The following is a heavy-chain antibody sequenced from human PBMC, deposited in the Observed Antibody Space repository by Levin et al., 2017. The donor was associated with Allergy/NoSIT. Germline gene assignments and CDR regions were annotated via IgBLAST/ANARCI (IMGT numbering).Heavy chain of an antibody. Sequence: SETLSLTCTVSGGSISSYYWSWIRQPPGKGLEWIGYIYYSGSTNYNPSLKSRVTISVDTSKNQFSLKLSSVTAADTAVYYCARVSDILTGYPQEYYGMDVWGQGTTVTVSS. CDR3: ARVSDILTGYPQEYYGMDV. V-gene: IGHV4-59*01. J-gene: IGHJ6*02. CDR1: GGSISSYY. D-gene: IGHD3-9*01. CDR2: IYYSGST.